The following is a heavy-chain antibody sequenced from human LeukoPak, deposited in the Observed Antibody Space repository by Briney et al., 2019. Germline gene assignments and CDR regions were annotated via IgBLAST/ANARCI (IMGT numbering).Heavy chain of an antibody. Sequence: SGTLSLTCAVSGGSISSSNWWSWVRQPPGKGLEWIGEIYHSGSTNYNPSLKSRVTISVDKSKNQFSLKLSSVTAADTAVYYCAREDPMVRGVFGYWGQGTLVTVSS. CDR1: GGSISSSNW. V-gene: IGHV4-4*02. CDR3: AREDPMVRGVFGY. J-gene: IGHJ4*02. CDR2: IYHSGST. D-gene: IGHD3-10*01.